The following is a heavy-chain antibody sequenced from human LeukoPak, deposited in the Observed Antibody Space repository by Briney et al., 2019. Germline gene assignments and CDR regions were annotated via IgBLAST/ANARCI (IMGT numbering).Heavy chain of an antibody. V-gene: IGHV3-13*01. Sequence: GGSLRLSCAASGFTFSDHAMHWVRQATGKGLEWVSAIGTAGDTFYPGSVKGRFTISRENAKNSLSLQMNSLRAEDTAVYYCVRQQTPHGNFDYWGQGTLVTVSS. CDR3: VRQQTPHGNFDY. CDR2: IGTAGDT. J-gene: IGHJ4*02. CDR1: GFTFSDHA. D-gene: IGHD1-26*01.